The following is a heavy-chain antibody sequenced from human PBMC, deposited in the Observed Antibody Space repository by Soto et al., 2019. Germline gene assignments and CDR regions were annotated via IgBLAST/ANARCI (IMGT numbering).Heavy chain of an antibody. V-gene: IGHV3-21*01. J-gene: IGHJ4*02. Sequence: GGSLRLPCAASGFTFSSYSMNWVRQAPGKGLEWVSSISSSSSYIYCADSVKGRFTISRDNAKNSLYLQMNSLRAEDTAVYYCARPPTTVTTNYLDYWGQGTLVTVSS. CDR2: ISSSSSYI. D-gene: IGHD4-17*01. CDR3: ARPPTTVTTNYLDY. CDR1: GFTFSSYS.